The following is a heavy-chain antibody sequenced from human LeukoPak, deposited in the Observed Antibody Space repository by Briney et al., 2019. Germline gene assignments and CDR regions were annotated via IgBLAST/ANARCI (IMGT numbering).Heavy chain of an antibody. Sequence: GASVKVSCMASGYTFTGYYMHWVRQAPGQGLEWMGWINPNSGGTNYGRVTMTRDTSISTAYMELSRLRSDDTAVYYCARGARDTAMALDYWGQGTLVTVSS. V-gene: IGHV1-2*02. CDR2: INPNSGGT. CDR3: ARGARDTAMALDY. D-gene: IGHD5-18*01. CDR1: GYTFTGYY. J-gene: IGHJ4*02.